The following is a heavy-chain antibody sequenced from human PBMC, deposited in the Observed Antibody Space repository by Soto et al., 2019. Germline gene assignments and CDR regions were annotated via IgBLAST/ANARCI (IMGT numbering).Heavy chain of an antibody. CDR2: ISYDERNK. J-gene: IGHJ6*02. V-gene: IGHV3-30*04. CDR1: GFAFSNYA. Sequence: ESVGGVVQPGRSLRLSCATFGFAFSNYAMHWVRQAPGKGLEWVAVISYDERNKYYADSVKGRFTISRDDSEKTVSLQVNSLRGEDSAVYYCARDSYGMDVWGQGTTVTVSS. CDR3: ARDSYGMDV.